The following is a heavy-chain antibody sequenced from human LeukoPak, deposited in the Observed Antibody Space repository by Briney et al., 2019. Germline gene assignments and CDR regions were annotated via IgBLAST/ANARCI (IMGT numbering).Heavy chain of an antibody. V-gene: IGHV3-15*07. CDR1: GFTFSNAW. CDR2: IKSKTDGGTT. J-gene: IGHJ4*02. CDR3: TTAYSSSWYYFDY. Sequence: PGGSLRLSCAVSGFTFSNAWMNWVRQAPGKGLEWDGRIKSKTDGGTTDYAAPVKGRFTISRDDSKNTLYLQMNSLKTEDTAVYYCTTAYSSSWYYFDYWGQGTLVTVSS. D-gene: IGHD6-13*01.